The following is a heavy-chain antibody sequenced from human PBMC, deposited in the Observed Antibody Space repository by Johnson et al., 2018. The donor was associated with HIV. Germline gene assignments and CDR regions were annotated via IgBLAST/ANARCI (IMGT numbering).Heavy chain of an antibody. CDR1: GFTFSNYA. J-gene: IGHJ3*02. Sequence: VQLVESGGALVLPGGSLRLSCAASGFTFSNYAMSWVRQAPGKGLQWVSTISWNSGSIGYADSVKGRFTISRDNSKNTLYLQMNSLRAEDTAVYYCARELGSGWGETADAFDIWGQGTMVTVSS. V-gene: IGHV3-23*04. CDR2: ISWNSGSI. D-gene: IGHD6-19*01. CDR3: ARELGSGWGETADAFDI.